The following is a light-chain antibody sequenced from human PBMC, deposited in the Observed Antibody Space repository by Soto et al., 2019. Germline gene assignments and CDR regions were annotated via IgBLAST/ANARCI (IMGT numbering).Light chain of an antibody. CDR3: QHYGTSHT. Sequence: EIVLTQSPGTLSLSPGERATLSCRASQNVTSRYLAWYQQKPGQAPRLLIFGAFSRATGIPGRFSGSGSGTDFTLTISRLEPEDFAVYYWQHYGTSHTFGQGTKLE. CDR2: GAF. CDR1: QNVTSRY. V-gene: IGKV3-20*01. J-gene: IGKJ2*01.